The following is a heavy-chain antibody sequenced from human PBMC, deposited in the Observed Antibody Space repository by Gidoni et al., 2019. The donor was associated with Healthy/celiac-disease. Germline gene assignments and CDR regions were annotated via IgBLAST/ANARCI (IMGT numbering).Heavy chain of an antibody. CDR1: GFTFSSYA. J-gene: IGHJ4*02. D-gene: IGHD3-3*01. V-gene: IGHV3-30-3*01. CDR2: ISHDGSKK. CDR3: ARCYDFWSGYSKGGFDY. Sequence: QVQLVESGGGVVQPGRSLRLSCAASGFTFSSYAMHWVRQAPGKGLEWVAVISHDGSKKDYADSVKGRFTISRDNSKNTLYLQMNSLRAEDTAVYYCARCYDFWSGYSKGGFDYWGQGTLVTVSS.